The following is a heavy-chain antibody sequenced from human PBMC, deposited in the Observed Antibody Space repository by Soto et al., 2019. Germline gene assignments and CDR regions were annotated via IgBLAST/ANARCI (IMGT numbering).Heavy chain of an antibody. CDR3: ARDRGYYDSSGYFDY. CDR1: GFIFSDYY. V-gene: IGHV3-11*01. J-gene: IGHJ4*02. Sequence: PGGSLRLSGAASGFIFSDYYMSWIRQAPGKGLEWISYISSSDNIIYYADSVKGRFTISRDNAKNSLYLQMNSLRAEDTAVYYCARDRGYYDSSGYFDYWGQGTLVTVSS. D-gene: IGHD3-22*01. CDR2: ISSSDNII.